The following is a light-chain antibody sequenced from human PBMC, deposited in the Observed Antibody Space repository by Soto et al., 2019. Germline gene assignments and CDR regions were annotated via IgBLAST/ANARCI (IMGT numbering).Light chain of an antibody. Sequence: EIVLTQAPATVSLSPLVKATLSRMASQSVSSYLAWYQQKPGQATRIIIYDASNRATGIPARFSGSGYGTDFNLTINGLQSEDSAVYYCQQYNKGPVTFGQGTKVDI. V-gene: IGKV3-11*01. CDR1: QSVSSY. CDR3: QQYNKGPVT. J-gene: IGKJ1*01. CDR2: DAS.